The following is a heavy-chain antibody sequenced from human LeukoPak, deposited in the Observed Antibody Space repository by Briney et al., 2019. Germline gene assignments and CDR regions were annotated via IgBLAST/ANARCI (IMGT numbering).Heavy chain of an antibody. CDR1: GFTFSSYG. CDR2: ISYDGSNK. D-gene: IGHD6-13*01. Sequence: GGSLRLSCAASGFTFSSYGMHWVRQAPGKGLEWVAVISYDGSNKYYADSVKGRFTISRDNSKNTLYLHMNSLRAEDTALYYCAKDGSSSWYYFDYWGQGTLVTVSS. J-gene: IGHJ4*02. CDR3: AKDGSSSWYYFDY. V-gene: IGHV3-30*18.